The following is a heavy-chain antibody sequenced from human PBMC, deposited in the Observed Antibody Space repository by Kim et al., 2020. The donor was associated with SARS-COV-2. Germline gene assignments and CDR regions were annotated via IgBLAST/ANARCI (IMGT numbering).Heavy chain of an antibody. CDR3: AKVRLPNYYDSSGYYAFDI. V-gene: IGHV3-33*06. D-gene: IGHD3-22*01. Sequence: GRFTIARDNSKNTLYLQMNSLGAEDTAVYYCAKVRLPNYYDSSGYYAFDIWGQGTMVTVSS. J-gene: IGHJ3*02.